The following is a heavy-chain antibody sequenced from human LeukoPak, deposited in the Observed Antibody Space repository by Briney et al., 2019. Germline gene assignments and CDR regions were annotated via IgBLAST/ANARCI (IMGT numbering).Heavy chain of an antibody. CDR3: ARDLDSGSYYLVAFDI. D-gene: IGHD1-26*01. J-gene: IGHJ3*02. CDR1: GYTFTSYD. Sequence: GASVKVSCKASGYTFTSYDINWVRQATGQGLEWMGWMNPNSGNTGYAQKFQGRVTMTRNTSISTAYMELSSLRSEDTAVYYCARDLDSGSYYLVAFDIWGQGTMVTVSS. CDR2: MNPNSGNT. V-gene: IGHV1-8*01.